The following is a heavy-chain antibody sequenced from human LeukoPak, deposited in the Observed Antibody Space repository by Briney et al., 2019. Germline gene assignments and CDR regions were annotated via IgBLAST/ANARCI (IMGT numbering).Heavy chain of an antibody. CDR3: VSGNDYPYYYYYMDV. J-gene: IGHJ6*03. V-gene: IGHV4-34*01. CDR2: INHSGST. D-gene: IGHD4-11*01. CDR1: GGSFSGYY. Sequence: PSETLSLTCAVYGGSFSGYYWSWIRQPPGKGLEWIGEINHSGSTNYNPSLKSRVTISVDTSKNQFSLKLSSVTAADTAVYYCVSGNDYPYYYYYMDVWGKGTTVTVSS.